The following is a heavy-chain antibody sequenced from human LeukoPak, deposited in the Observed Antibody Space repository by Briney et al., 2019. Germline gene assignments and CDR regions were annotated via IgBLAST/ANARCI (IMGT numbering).Heavy chain of an antibody. J-gene: IGHJ3*02. D-gene: IGHD3-10*01. Sequence: GGSLRLSCAASGFTFSSYAMSWVRQAPGKGLEWVSAISGSGGSTYYADSVKGRFTISRDNAKTSLYLQINSLRAEDTAVYYCARDSYWLGGTIGAFDIWGQGTVVTVSS. CDR1: GFTFSSYA. CDR3: ARDSYWLGGTIGAFDI. V-gene: IGHV3-23*01. CDR2: ISGSGGST.